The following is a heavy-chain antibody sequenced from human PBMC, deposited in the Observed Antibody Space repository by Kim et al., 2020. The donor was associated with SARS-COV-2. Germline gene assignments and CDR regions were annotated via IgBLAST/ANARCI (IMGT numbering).Heavy chain of an antibody. Sequence: YYAESVKGRFHLPRDNSKNTLYEQMNSLRAEDTAVYYWARDTREGYGMDVRGQGNTVTVSS. D-gene: IGHD2-15*01. CDR3: ARDTREGYGMDV. V-gene: IGHV3-33*01. J-gene: IGHJ6*02.